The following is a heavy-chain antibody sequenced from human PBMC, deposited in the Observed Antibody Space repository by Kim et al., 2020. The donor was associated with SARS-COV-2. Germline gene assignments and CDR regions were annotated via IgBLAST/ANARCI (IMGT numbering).Heavy chain of an antibody. CDR1: GFIFSEYW. Sequence: GGSLRLSCAASGFIFSEYWMSWVRQAPGKGLEWVANIRPDGSQKSYGDSVKGRFSISRDNAQNSLYLQMNGLTAEDTAAYYCARDSVRVAYWGQGTL. D-gene: IGHD2-2*01. V-gene: IGHV3-7*03. J-gene: IGHJ4*02. CDR3: ARDSVRVAY. CDR2: IRPDGSQK.